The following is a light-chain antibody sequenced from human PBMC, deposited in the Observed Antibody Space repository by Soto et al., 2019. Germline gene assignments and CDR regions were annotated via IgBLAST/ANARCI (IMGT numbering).Light chain of an antibody. J-gene: IGLJ3*02. V-gene: IGLV1-40*01. CDR2: GDS. Sequence: QSVLTQPPSVSGAPGQTVTISCTGSSSNIGRGYDVHWYQQVPGSAPRLLLSGDSNRPSGVPDRFSGSRSGTSASLAITGLQAEDEADYYCQAFDSTLTNSWVFGGGTKLTVL. CDR3: QAFDSTLTNSWV. CDR1: SSNIGRGYD.